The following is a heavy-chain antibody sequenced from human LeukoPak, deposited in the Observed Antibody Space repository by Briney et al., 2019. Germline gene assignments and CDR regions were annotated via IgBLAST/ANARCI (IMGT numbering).Heavy chain of an antibody. CDR1: GFTFSSYG. V-gene: IGHV3-30*02. J-gene: IGHJ6*03. CDR2: IRYDGSNK. Sequence: PGGSLRLSCAASGFTFSSYGMHWVRQAPGKGLEWVAFIRYDGSNKYYADSVKGQFTISRDNSKNTLYLQMNSLRAEDTAVYYCAKDLVVVAATRDSYYYYYYMDVWGKGTTVTVSS. D-gene: IGHD2-15*01. CDR3: AKDLVVVAATRDSYYYYYYMDV.